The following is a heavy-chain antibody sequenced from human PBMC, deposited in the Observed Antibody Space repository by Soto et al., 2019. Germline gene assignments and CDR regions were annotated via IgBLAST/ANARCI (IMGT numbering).Heavy chain of an antibody. CDR1: GYTFSDYS. CDR3: VRYRDWGFDI. D-gene: IGHD7-27*01. J-gene: IGHJ3*02. CDR2: FGTSRKYI. V-gene: IGHV3-48*02. Sequence: GGSLRLSCTASGYTFSDYSMNWVRQAPGKGLEWIAYFGTSRKYIFYADSVRGRFTISRDDVQNSLFLQMNTLRDEDTALYYCVRYRDWGFDIWGQGTMVTVSS.